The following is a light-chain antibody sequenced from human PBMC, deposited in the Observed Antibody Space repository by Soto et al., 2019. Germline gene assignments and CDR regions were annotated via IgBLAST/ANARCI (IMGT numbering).Light chain of an antibody. CDR1: QSVSSN. CDR3: QQYHNWPRT. Sequence: EIVMTQSPSTLSGSAGDRDTITYRASQSVSSNLAWYQQKPGQAPRLLIYGASPRATGIPARFSGSGSGTEFTLTISSLQSEDFAVYYCQQYHNWPRTFGQGTKVDIK. V-gene: IGKV3-15*01. CDR2: GAS. J-gene: IGKJ1*01.